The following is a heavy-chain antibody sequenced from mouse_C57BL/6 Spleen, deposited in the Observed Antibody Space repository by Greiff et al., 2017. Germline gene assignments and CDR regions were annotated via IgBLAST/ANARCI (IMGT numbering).Heavy chain of an antibody. D-gene: IGHD1-1*01. Sequence: QVQLQQPGAELVKPGASVTMSCKASGYTFTSYWITWVKQRPGQGLEWVGDIYPGSGSTNYNEKFKSKATLTVDTSSSTAYMQLSSLTSEDSAVYYCASVYCSSSSYYAMDSRGQGPSVTVSS. CDR1: GYTFTSYW. CDR3: ASVYCSSSSYYAMDS. V-gene: IGHV1-55*01. J-gene: IGHJ4*01. CDR2: IYPGSGST.